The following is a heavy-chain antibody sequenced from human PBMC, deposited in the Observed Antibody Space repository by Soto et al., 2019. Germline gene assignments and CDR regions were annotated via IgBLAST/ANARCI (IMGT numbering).Heavy chain of an antibody. CDR1: GGSISSYY. V-gene: IGHV4-59*01. J-gene: IGHJ3*02. Sequence: SETLSLTCTVSGGSISSYYWSWIRQPPGKGLEWIGYIYYSGSTNYNPSLKSRVTISVDTSKNQFSLKLSSVTAADTAVYYCAGTDVHPGGPVDAFDIWGQGTMVTVSS. CDR3: AGTDVHPGGPVDAFDI. D-gene: IGHD3-16*01. CDR2: IYYSGST.